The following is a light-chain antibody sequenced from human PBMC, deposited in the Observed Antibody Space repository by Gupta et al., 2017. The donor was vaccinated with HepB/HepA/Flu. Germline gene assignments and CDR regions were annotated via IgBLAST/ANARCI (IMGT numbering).Light chain of an antibody. V-gene: IGLV2-14*01. CDR2: EVS. J-gene: IGLJ2*01. Sequence: QSALTQPASVSASPGQSITISCTGTSSDIGAYDHVSWYQQHPDKVPKLIIYEVSKRPSGVSNRFSGSKSGNTASLTISDLQTEDEADYYCSSFTTSSTMLFGGGTKLTVL. CDR1: SSDIGAYDH. CDR3: SSFTTSSTML.